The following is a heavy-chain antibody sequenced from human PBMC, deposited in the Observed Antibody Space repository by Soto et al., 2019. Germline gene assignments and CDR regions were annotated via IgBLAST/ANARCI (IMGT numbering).Heavy chain of an antibody. CDR1: GYTFTSYG. Sequence: ASVKVSCKASGYTFTSYGISWVRQAPGQGLEWMGWISAYNGNTNYAQKLQGRVTMTTDTSTSTAYMELRSLRSDDTAVYYCARDKGQYCSGGSCYSGYWGQGTLVTVS. CDR2: ISAYNGNT. D-gene: IGHD2-15*01. J-gene: IGHJ4*02. V-gene: IGHV1-18*01. CDR3: ARDKGQYCSGGSCYSGY.